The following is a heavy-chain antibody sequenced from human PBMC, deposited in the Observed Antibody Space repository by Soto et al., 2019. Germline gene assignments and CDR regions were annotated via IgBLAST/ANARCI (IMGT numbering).Heavy chain of an antibody. J-gene: IGHJ5*02. CDR1: GFTFSSYA. CDR2: ISYDGSNK. D-gene: IGHD2-2*01. CDR3: ARDVVVVPADPNFDP. Sequence: QVQLVESGGGVVQPGRSLRLSCAASGFTFSSYAMHWVRQAPGKGLEWVAVISYDGSNKYYADSVKGRFTISRDNSKNTLYLQMNSLRAEDTAVYYCARDVVVVPADPNFDPWGQGTLVTVSS. V-gene: IGHV3-30-3*01.